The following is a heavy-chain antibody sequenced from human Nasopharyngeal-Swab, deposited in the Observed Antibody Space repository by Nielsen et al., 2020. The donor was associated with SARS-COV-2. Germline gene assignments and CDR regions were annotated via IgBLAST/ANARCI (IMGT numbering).Heavy chain of an antibody. V-gene: IGHV2-70*01. CDR1: GFSLSTSGMC. Sequence: SGPTLVKPTQTLTLTCTFSGFSLSTSGMCVSWIRQPPGKALEWLALIDWDDDKYYSTSLKTRLTFSKDTSKNQVVLTMTNMDPVDTATYYCARIRRQQLANGVGWFDPWGQGTLVTVSS. CDR3: ARIRRQQLANGVGWFDP. D-gene: IGHD6-13*01. J-gene: IGHJ5*02. CDR2: IDWDDDK.